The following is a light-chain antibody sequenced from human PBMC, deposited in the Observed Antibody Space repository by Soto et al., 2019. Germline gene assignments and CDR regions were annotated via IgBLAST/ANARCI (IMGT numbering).Light chain of an antibody. V-gene: IGLV2-18*01. CDR1: STDFVSYNR. CDR3: CFFTGTASQDV. J-gene: IGLJ1*01. Sequence: QSALTQPPSVSGSPGQSVTISCTGTSTDFVSYNRVSWYQQPPGTAPKLRMYEASNRPSGVPGRFSGSKSGNTASLTISGLQAADEADYYCCFFTGTASQDVFGPGTKVTVL. CDR2: EAS.